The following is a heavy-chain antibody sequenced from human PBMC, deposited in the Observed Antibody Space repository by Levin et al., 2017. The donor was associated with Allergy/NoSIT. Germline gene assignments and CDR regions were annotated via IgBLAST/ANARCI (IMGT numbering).Heavy chain of an antibody. J-gene: IGHJ4*02. Sequence: PGGSLRLSCKGSGYSLSTYWIGWVRQRPGKGLEWMGIIYPGDSETRYSPSFQGQVTISADKSISTAYLQWSSLKASDTAMYYCAACRYSSGHFDYWGQGTLVTVSS. V-gene: IGHV5-51*01. CDR1: GYSLSTYW. CDR2: IYPGDSET. D-gene: IGHD6-19*01. CDR3: AACRYSSGHFDY.